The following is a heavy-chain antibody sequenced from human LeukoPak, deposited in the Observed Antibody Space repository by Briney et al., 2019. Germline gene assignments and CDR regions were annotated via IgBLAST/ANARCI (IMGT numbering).Heavy chain of an antibody. CDR3: ARSGVRGVIIPWFDP. J-gene: IGHJ5*02. V-gene: IGHV1-3*01. Sequence: ASVKVSCKASGYTFTSYAMHWVCQAPGQRLEWMGWINAGNGNTKYSQKFQGRVTITRDTSASTAYMELSSLRSEDTAVYYCARSGVRGVIIPWFDPWGQGTLVTVSS. CDR2: INAGNGNT. D-gene: IGHD3-10*01. CDR1: GYTFTSYA.